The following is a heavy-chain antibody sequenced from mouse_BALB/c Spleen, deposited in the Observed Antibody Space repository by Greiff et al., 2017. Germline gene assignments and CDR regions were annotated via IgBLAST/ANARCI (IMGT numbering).Heavy chain of an antibody. V-gene: IGHV2-2*02. Sequence: VKLMESGPGLVQPSQSLSITCTVSGFSLTSYGVHWVRQSPGKGLEWLGVIWSGGSTDYNAAFISRLSISKDNSKSQVFFKMNSLQANDTAIYYCARKRDEDWYFDVWGAGTTVTVSS. D-gene: IGHD3-3*01. CDR3: ARKRDEDWYFDV. CDR2: IWSGGST. J-gene: IGHJ1*01. CDR1: GFSLTSYG.